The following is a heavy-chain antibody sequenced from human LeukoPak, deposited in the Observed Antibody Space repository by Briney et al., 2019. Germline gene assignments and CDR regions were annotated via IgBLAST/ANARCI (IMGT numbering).Heavy chain of an antibody. J-gene: IGHJ4*02. CDR2: ISSSGSTI. D-gene: IGHD3-22*01. CDR1: GFTFSDYY. Sequence: GGSLRLSCAASGFTFSDYYMSWIRQAPGKGLEWVSYISSSGSTIYYADSVKGRFTISRDNAKNSLYLQMNSLRAEDTAVYYCAKDSAVVVITGKTIDYWGQGALVTVSS. CDR3: AKDSAVVVITGKTIDY. V-gene: IGHV3-11*01.